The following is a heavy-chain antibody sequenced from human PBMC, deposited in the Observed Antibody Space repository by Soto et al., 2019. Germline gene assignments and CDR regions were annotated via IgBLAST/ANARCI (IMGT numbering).Heavy chain of an antibody. CDR3: VCDDNRRF. Sequence: EIQLVESGGGLVKPGGSLRLSCAASGLTFSIYTMNWVRQAPGKGLEFVSSIGRTGIDRYYIDSVKDRFTISRDNAQKSLYLQMNSLRVEDTALYYCVCDDNRRFWGQGTLVTVSS. J-gene: IGHJ4*02. CDR2: IGRTGIDR. CDR1: GLTFSIYT. D-gene: IGHD1-1*01. V-gene: IGHV3-21*01.